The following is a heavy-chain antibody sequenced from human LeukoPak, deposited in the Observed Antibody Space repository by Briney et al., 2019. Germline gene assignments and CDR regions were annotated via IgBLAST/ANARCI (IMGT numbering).Heavy chain of an antibody. D-gene: IGHD2-15*01. CDR1: GFTFSGSA. CDR2: IENNGRST. CDR3: AREKVVASQYYYYGMDV. Sequence: GGSLRLSCAASGFTFSGSAMHWVRQAPGKGLVWVSHIENNGRSTNYADSVKGRFTISRDNTRNTLSLEMNNLRAEDTAIYYCAREKVVASQYYYYGMDVWGQGTTVTVSS. J-gene: IGHJ6*02. V-gene: IGHV3-74*01.